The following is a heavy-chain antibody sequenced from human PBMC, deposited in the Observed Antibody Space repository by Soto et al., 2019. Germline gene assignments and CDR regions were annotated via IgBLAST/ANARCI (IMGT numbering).Heavy chain of an antibody. Sequence: LRLSCAASVDPFSSDTMHWVRQAPGKGLEWVAVISYDGLNKYSADSVKGRFTISRDNSKSTLYLQMDSLRAEDTALYYCATDKSYCGGDCSYYYYYGMDVWGQGTTVTVSS. J-gene: IGHJ6*02. V-gene: IGHV3-30-3*01. CDR3: ATDKSYCGGDCSYYYYYGMDV. CDR2: ISYDGLNK. CDR1: VDPFSSDT. D-gene: IGHD2-21*02.